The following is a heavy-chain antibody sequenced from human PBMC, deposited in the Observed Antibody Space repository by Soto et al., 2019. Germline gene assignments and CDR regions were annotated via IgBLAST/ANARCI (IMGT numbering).Heavy chain of an antibody. V-gene: IGHV1-18*01. CDR3: ARDRLRYFDWLLSDAFDI. J-gene: IGHJ3*02. CDR1: GYTFTSYG. D-gene: IGHD3-9*01. CDR2: ISAYNGNT. Sequence: ASVKVSCKASGYTFTSYGISWVRQAPGQGLEWMGWISAYNGNTNYAQKLQGRVTMTTDTSTGTAYMELRSLRSDDTAVYYCARDRLRYFDWLLSDAFDIWGQGTMVTVSS.